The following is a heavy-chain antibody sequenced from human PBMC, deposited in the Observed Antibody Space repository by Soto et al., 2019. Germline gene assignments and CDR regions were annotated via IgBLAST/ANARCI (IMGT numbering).Heavy chain of an antibody. CDR3: AREES. J-gene: IGHJ4*02. V-gene: IGHV1-69*12. CDR2: IIPLFGTP. CDR1: GGSFSSHA. Sequence: QVQLVQSGAEMKKPGSSVKVSCKASGGSFSSHAITWVRQAPGQGFEWMGGIIPLFGTPNYAQKFQGRVTIIADESTRTVYMELSSLRPEATAVYYCAREESWGQGTLVSVSS.